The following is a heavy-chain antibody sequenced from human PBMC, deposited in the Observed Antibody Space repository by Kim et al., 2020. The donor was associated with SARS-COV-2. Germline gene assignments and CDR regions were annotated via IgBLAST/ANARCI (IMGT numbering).Heavy chain of an antibody. D-gene: IGHD2-15*01. J-gene: IGHJ4*02. Sequence: YPGDADASYSPSCQGQVTISADKSNSTAYLQWSSLKASDTAMYYCARIGDYWGQGTLVTVSS. CDR3: ARIGDY. V-gene: IGHV5-51*01. CDR2: YPGDADA.